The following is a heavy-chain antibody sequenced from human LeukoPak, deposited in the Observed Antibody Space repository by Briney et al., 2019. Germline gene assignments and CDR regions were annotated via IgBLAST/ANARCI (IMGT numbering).Heavy chain of an antibody. CDR1: GYTFTSYD. CDR3: ARGTAARDAFDI. J-gene: IGHJ3*02. CDR2: MNPNSGNT. Sequence: GASVKVSCKASGYTFTSYDINWVRQATGQGLEWMGRMNPNSGNTGYAQKFQGRVTMTRNTSISIVYMELSSLRSEDTAVYHCARGTAARDAFDIWGQGTMVTVSS. V-gene: IGHV1-8*01. D-gene: IGHD6-6*01.